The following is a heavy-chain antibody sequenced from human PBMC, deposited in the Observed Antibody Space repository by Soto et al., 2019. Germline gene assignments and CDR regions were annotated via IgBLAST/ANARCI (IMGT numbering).Heavy chain of an antibody. CDR2: IYPGDSDT. CDR1: GYRFSSFW. J-gene: IGHJ3*02. CDR3: ARAAGIVGGAFDI. Sequence: PGEPLKISCKISGYRFSSFWIGWVRQLPGKGLEWMGIIYPGDSDTKNSPSFQGQVTMSVDKSISTAYLQWSSLKASDTAIYYCARAAGIVGGAFDIWGQGTMVTVSS. V-gene: IGHV5-51*01. D-gene: IGHD1-26*01.